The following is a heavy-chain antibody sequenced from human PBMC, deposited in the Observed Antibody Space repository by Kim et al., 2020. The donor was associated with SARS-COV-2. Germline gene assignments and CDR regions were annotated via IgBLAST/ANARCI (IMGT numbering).Heavy chain of an antibody. CDR3: AGNGFYCLDY. D-gene: IGHD1-26*01. J-gene: IGHJ4*02. Sequence: SETLSLTCAVSGDSVSSSGWWSWVRQPPGKVLEWIGVISRSGSNNHNSLLQRRVTISLDKSKNHFPQLVRSVTAADAAVYYCAGNGFYCLDYWGQGTLVPVSS. CDR2: ISRSGSN. V-gene: IGHV4-4*02. CDR1: GDSVSSSGW.